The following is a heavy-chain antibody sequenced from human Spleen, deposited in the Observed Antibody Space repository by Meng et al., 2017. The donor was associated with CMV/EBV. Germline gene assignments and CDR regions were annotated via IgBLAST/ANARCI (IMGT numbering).Heavy chain of an antibody. CDR3: AKDRFRRYIED. V-gene: IGHV3-23*01. J-gene: IGHJ4*02. CDR2: ITGTGGST. CDR1: GFTFAAYT. D-gene: IGHD3-9*01. Sequence: GESLKISCASSGFTFAAYTMSWVRQAPGKGLEWVSSITGTGGSTYYADSVKGRFTISRDNSLDTLDLQMNSLRADDTAVYFCAKDRFRRYIEDWGQGTLVTVSS.